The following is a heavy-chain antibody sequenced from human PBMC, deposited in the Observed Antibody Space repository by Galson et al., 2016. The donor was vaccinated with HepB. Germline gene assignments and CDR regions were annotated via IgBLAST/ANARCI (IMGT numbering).Heavy chain of an antibody. CDR1: GFSFSNYV. CDR2: LTTTSYT. Sequence: SLRLSCAASGFSFSNYVMSWARQAPGKGPEWVSGLTTTSYTYYADSVKGRFTISRDNSKNTLYLQMNDLRAEDTAMYYCVEGMTSGLSYWGQGTRVTVSS. CDR3: VEGMTSGLSY. V-gene: IGHV3-23*05. D-gene: IGHD4-11*01. J-gene: IGHJ4*02.